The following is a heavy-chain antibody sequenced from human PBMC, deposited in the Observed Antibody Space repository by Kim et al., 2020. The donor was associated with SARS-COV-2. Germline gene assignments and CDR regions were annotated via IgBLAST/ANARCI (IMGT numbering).Heavy chain of an antibody. V-gene: IGHV3-7*01. CDR2: IKQDGTEE. CDR3: VRGVAFDL. Sequence: GGSLRLSCAGSGFSFSGYWMSWVRQAPGKGLDWVAKIKQDGTEEYYVDSVRGRFTISRDNTKRSLYLQMNSLRAEDAAVYYCVRGVAFDLWGQGTMVTVS. J-gene: IGHJ3*01. CDR1: GFSFSGYW.